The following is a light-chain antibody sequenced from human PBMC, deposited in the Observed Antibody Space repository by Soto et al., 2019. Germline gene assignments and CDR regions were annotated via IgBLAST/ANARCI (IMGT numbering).Light chain of an antibody. CDR3: QSYDGSLKL. CDR2: DNN. V-gene: IGLV1-40*01. CDR1: SSNIGAGSD. J-gene: IGLJ2*01. Sequence: QSVLTQPPSVSGAPGQRVTISCTGSSSNIGAGSDVHWYQQFPGTAPKLLIYDNNNRPSGVPDRFSGSKSGTPASLAITGLQAEDEADYYCQSYDGSLKLFGGGTKLTVL.